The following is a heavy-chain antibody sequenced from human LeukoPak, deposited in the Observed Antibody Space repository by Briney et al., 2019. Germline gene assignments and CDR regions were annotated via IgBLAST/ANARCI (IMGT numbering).Heavy chain of an antibody. CDR2: TYYRSKWYN. Sequence: SQTLSLTCAISGDSVSSNSAAWNWIRQSPSRGLEWLGRTYYRSKWYNDYAVSVKSRITINPDTSKNQFSLKLSSVTAADTAVYYCARGSLGSSGWYFDYWGQGTLVTVSS. CDR1: GDSVSSNSAA. V-gene: IGHV6-1*01. J-gene: IGHJ4*02. D-gene: IGHD6-19*01. CDR3: ARGSLGSSGWYFDY.